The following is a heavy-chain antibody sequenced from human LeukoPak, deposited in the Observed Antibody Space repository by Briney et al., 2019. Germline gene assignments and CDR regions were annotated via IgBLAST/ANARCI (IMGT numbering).Heavy chain of an antibody. CDR2: IKSKTGGGTT. CDR1: GFTFTNAW. D-gene: IGHD3-9*01. J-gene: IGHJ6*04. Sequence: GGSLRLSCAASGFTFTNAWMSWVRQAPGKGLEWVGRIKSKTGGGTTDYAAPVKGRFTISRDDSKNTLYPQMNSLRPEDTALYYCVKSAVDLLDGHHPNHYIGMDVWGEGTTVIVSS. CDR3: VKSAVDLLDGHHPNHYIGMDV. V-gene: IGHV3-15*01.